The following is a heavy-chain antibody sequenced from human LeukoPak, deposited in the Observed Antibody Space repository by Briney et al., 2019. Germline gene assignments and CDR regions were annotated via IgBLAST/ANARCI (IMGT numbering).Heavy chain of an antibody. J-gene: IGHJ5*02. V-gene: IGHV3-23*01. Sequence: GGSLRLSCAASGFTFSSYAMRWVREAPGKGLECVSAISGSGGSTYYTDSVKGRFTISRDNSKNTLYLQMNSLRAEDTAVYYCAKDGGYYRGYYGSGSYYRNNWFDPWGQGTLVTVSS. CDR3: AKDGGYYRGYYGSGSYYRNNWFDP. CDR2: ISGSGGST. CDR1: GFTFSSYA. D-gene: IGHD3-10*01.